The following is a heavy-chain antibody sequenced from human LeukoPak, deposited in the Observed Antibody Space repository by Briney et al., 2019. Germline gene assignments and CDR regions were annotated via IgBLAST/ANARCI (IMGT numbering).Heavy chain of an antibody. D-gene: IGHD6-13*01. J-gene: IGHJ4*02. CDR3: ARQPSSWYWIFGYFDY. CDR1: GGSISSSIYY. V-gene: IGHV4-39*01. CDR2: IYYSGST. Sequence: KPSETLSLTCTVSGGSISSSIYYWGWIRQPPGKGLEWIGSIYYSGSTYYNPSLKSRVTISVDTSKNQFSLKLSSVTAADTAVYYCARQPSSWYWIFGYFDYWGQGTLVTVSS.